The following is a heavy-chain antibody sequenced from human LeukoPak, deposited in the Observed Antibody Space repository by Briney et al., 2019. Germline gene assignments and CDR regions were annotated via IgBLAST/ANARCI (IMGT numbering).Heavy chain of an antibody. J-gene: IGHJ4*02. V-gene: IGHV1-69*06. CDR2: IIPIFGTA. CDR1: GGTFSSYA. D-gene: IGHD5-24*01. Sequence: ASVKVSCKASGGTFSSYAISWVRQAPGQGLEWMGGIIPIFGTANYAQKFQGRVTITADKSTSTVYMELSSLRSEDTAVYYCARGPRDGYRYYFDYWGQGTLVTVSS. CDR3: ARGPRDGYRYYFDY.